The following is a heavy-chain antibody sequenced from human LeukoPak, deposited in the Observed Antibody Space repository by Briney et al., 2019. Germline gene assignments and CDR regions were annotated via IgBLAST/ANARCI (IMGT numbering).Heavy chain of an antibody. CDR3: ARARSGWYLGQFDY. J-gene: IGHJ4*02. CDR2: ISYDGSNK. V-gene: IGHV3-30*04. D-gene: IGHD6-19*01. CDR1: GFTFSNYA. Sequence: GGSLRLSCAASGFTFSNYAIPWVRQAPGKGLEWVAVISYDGSNKYYADSVKGRFTISRDNSKNTLYLQMNSLRAEDTAVYYCARARSGWYLGQFDYWGQGTLVTVSS.